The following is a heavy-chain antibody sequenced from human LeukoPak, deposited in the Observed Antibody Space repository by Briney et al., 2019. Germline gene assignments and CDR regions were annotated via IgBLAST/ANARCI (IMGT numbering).Heavy chain of an antibody. CDR3: ASDGTSADDY. J-gene: IGHJ4*02. V-gene: IGHV1-18*01. CDR2: ISGNNDNP. CDR1: GYTFSNFG. Sequence: VASVKVSCKTSGYTFSNFGINWVRQAPGQGLEWMGWISGNNDNPNYGQKFQGRFTVTTDSSTSTAYMELRNLTFDDTAVYYCASDGTSADDYWGQGTLVTVSS. D-gene: IGHD1-26*01.